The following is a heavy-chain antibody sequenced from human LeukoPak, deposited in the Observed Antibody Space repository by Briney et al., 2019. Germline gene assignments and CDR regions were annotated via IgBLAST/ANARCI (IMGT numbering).Heavy chain of an antibody. CDR3: AQHGSYYGLDY. D-gene: IGHD1-26*01. J-gene: IGHJ4*02. CDR2: IYYSGST. Sequence: SETLSLTCTVSGGSISSSSYYWGWIRQPPGKGLEWIGSIYYSGSTNYNPSPKSRVTISVDTSKNQFSLKLSSVTAADTAVYYCAQHGSYYGLDYWGRGTLVTVSS. V-gene: IGHV4-39*07. CDR1: GGSISSSSYY.